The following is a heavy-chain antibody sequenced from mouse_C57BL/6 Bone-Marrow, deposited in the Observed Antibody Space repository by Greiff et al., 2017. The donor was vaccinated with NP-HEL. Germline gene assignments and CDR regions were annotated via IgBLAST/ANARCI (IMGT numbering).Heavy chain of an antibody. D-gene: IGHD1-1*01. CDR1: GYTFTGYG. J-gene: IGHJ2*01. Sequence: QVQLKESGAELARPGASVKLSCKASGYTFTGYGISWVKQRTGQGLEWIGEIYPRSGNTYYNEKFKGKATLTADKSSSTAYMELRSLTSEDSAVYFCARFATTVVAPNYWGQGTTLTVSS. V-gene: IGHV1-81*01. CDR3: ARFATTVVAPNY. CDR2: IYPRSGNT.